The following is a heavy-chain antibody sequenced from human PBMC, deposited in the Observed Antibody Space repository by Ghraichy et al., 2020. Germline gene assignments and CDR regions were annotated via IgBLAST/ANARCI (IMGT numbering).Heavy chain of an antibody. J-gene: IGHJ5*02. D-gene: IGHD3-22*01. CDR2: FDPEDGET. Sequence: ASVKVSCKVSGYTLTELSMHWVRQAPGKGLEWMGGFDPEDGETIYAQKFQGRVTMTEDTSTDTAYMELSSLRSEDTAVYYCATADRLYGPITMKPWGQGTLVTVSS. CDR1: GYTLTELS. V-gene: IGHV1-24*01. CDR3: ATADRLYGPITMKP.